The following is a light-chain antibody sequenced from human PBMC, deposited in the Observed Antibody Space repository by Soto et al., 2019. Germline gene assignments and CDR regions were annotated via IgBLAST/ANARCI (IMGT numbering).Light chain of an antibody. V-gene: IGKV1-39*01. CDR1: QTISIY. Sequence: DIQVTQSPSSLSASVGDRVTITCRASQTISIYLNWYQQKPGQAPKLLIYASSSLQSGGPSRFRGSGSGTDFTLTISSLQAEDSANYDCEQTYRTHTFGGGTKVDI. CDR2: ASS. J-gene: IGKJ4*01. CDR3: EQTYRTHT.